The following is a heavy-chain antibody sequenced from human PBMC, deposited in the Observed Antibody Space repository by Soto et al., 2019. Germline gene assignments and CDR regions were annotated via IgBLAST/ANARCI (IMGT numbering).Heavy chain of an antibody. CDR2: IRGYNGDT. V-gene: IGHV1-18*01. Sequence: QGQLVQSGPEAKKPGASVKVSCKASGYTFSRYGISWVRQAPGQGLEWMGWIRGYNGDTKYAQKVQGRVTMTIDTSTYTAYMELRSLTSDGTAIYYCAKNGLPPYYDYGRDVWGQGTTVTVSS. D-gene: IGHD5-12*01. CDR1: GYTFSRYG. J-gene: IGHJ6*02. CDR3: AKNGLPPYYDYGRDV.